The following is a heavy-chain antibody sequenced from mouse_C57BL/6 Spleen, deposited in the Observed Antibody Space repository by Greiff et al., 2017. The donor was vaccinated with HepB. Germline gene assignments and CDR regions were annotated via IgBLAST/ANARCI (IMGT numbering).Heavy chain of an antibody. Sequence: DVKLQESGGGLVKPGGSLKLSCAASGFTFSDYGMHWVRQAPEKGLEWVAYISSGSSTIYYADTVKGRFTISRDNAKNTLFLQMTSLRSEDTAMYYCARTRTTVVALDYWGQGTTLTVSS. D-gene: IGHD1-1*01. CDR3: ARTRTTVVALDY. CDR2: ISSGSSTI. V-gene: IGHV5-17*01. CDR1: GFTFSDYG. J-gene: IGHJ2*01.